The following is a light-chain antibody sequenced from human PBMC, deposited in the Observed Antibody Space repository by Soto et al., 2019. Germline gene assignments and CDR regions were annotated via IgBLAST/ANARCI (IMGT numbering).Light chain of an antibody. V-gene: IGKV3-20*01. CDR2: GAS. J-gene: IGKJ5*01. CDR3: QHFGGTTFT. CDR1: QSLLSSGGETY. Sequence: DIVMSQTPLSLSVTPGQPASISCRSSQSLLSSGGETYLFWYQQKPGQAPSLLIYGASTRATGIPDRFSGSGSGTHFTLTISRLEPGDFAVYYCQHFGGTTFTFGQGTRLEI.